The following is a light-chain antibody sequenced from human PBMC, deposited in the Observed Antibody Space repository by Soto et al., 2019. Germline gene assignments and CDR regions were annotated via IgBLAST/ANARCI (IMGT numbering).Light chain of an antibody. Sequence: IVIKQSPDILSISTGEGATLSCMASQSVDINLAWYQKKAGQDTRLLIYGAYSRPTGIQDRFSGSGSGTDFTLTISRMEPEDFAVYYCQKYGSSALTGGGGTKGDLK. V-gene: IGKV3-20*01. CDR3: QKYGSSALT. CDR2: GAY. CDR1: QSVDIN. J-gene: IGKJ4*01.